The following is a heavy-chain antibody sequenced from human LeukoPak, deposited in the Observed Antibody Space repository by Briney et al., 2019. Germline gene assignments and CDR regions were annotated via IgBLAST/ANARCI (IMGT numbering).Heavy chain of an antibody. J-gene: IGHJ5*02. V-gene: IGHV4-39*01. CDR2: IYYSGST. CDR3: ARLHYDSRGHYWFDP. CDR1: GGSITSRSYY. Sequence: PSETLSLTCTVSGGSITSRSYYWGWIRQPPGKGPEWLGSIYYSGSTYDNPSFKSRVTISVDTSKNQFSLKLYSVTAADTALYYCARLHYDSRGHYWFDPWGQGTLVTVSS. D-gene: IGHD3-22*01.